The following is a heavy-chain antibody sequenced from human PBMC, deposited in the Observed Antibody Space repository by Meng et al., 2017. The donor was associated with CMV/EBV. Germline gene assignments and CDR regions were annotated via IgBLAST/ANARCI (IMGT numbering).Heavy chain of an antibody. V-gene: IGHV1-69*05. CDR3: AREVGGDSSWHDYYYGMDV. CDR2: IIPIYGTA. D-gene: IGHD6-13*01. Sequence: SVKVSCKASGGTFSSYAISWVRQAPGQGLEWMGGIIPIYGTANYAQKFQGGVTITTDESTSTAYMELSSLRSEDTAVYYCAREVGGDSSWHDYYYGMDVWGQGTTVTVSS. J-gene: IGHJ6*02. CDR1: GGTFSSYA.